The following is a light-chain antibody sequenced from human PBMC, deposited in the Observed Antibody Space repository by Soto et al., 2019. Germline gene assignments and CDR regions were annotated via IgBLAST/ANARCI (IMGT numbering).Light chain of an antibody. V-gene: IGLV2-14*01. CDR1: SSDVGGYNY. CDR2: EVR. J-gene: IGLJ3*02. Sequence: QSALTQPASVSGSPGQSITISCTGTSSDVGGYNYVSWYQQHPGKAPKFLIYEVRNRPSGVSNRCAGSKSGNTASLTISGLHAEDEADYYCSSYTSTNPWVFGGGTKLTVL. CDR3: SSYTSTNPWV.